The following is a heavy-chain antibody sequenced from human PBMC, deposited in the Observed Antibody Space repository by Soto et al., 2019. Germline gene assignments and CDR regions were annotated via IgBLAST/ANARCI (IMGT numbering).Heavy chain of an antibody. CDR3: VRGSPSSTRLGWLDP. CDR2: IDPSGGST. Sequence: GASVKVSCKASGYTFIRYYVNGVRQAPGQGLEWMGMIDPSGGSTIYSQKFQGRVTMTRDTSTTTVYMELSSLRSEDTAMYYCVRGSPSSTRLGWLDPWGQGTLVTVSS. J-gene: IGHJ5*02. V-gene: IGHV1-46*01. D-gene: IGHD2-2*01. CDR1: GYTFIRYY.